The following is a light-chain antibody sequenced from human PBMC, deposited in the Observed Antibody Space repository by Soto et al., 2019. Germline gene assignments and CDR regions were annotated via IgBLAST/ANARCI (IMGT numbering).Light chain of an antibody. CDR1: SSNIGSNT. Sequence: SVLTEAPGASGTPGQRVTISCSGSSSNIGSNTVNWYQQLPGTAPKLLIYSNNQRPSGVPDRFSGSKSGTSASLAISGLQSEDEADYYCAAWDDSLNGYVFGTGTKVTVL. V-gene: IGLV1-44*01. J-gene: IGLJ1*01. CDR3: AAWDDSLNGYV. CDR2: SNN.